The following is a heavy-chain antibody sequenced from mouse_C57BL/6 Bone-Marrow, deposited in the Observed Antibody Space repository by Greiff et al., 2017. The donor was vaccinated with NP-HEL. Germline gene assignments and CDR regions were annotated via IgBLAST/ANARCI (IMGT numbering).Heavy chain of an antibody. V-gene: IGHV1-18*01. Sequence: EVKLLESGPELVKPGASVKIPCKASGYTFTDYNMDWVKQSHGKSLEWIGDINPNNGGTIYNQKFKGKATLTVDKSSSTAYMELRSLTSEDTAVYYCARLLYYFDYWGQGTTLTVSS. CDR3: ARLLYYFDY. D-gene: IGHD1-1*01. CDR2: INPNNGGT. CDR1: GYTFTDYN. J-gene: IGHJ2*01.